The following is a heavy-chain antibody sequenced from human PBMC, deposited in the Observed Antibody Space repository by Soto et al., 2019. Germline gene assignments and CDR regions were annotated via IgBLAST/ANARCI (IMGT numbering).Heavy chain of an antibody. J-gene: IGHJ3*02. CDR1: GFTFGDYA. D-gene: IGHD3-3*01. CDR2: IRSKAYGGTT. V-gene: IGHV3-49*04. Sequence: GGSLRLSCTASGFTFGDYAMSWVRQAPGKGLEWVGFIRSKAYGGTTEYAASVKGRYTISRDDSKSIAYLQMNSLKTEDTAVYYCTRRGSWSGYYNDAFDIWGQGTMVTVSS. CDR3: TRRGSWSGYYNDAFDI.